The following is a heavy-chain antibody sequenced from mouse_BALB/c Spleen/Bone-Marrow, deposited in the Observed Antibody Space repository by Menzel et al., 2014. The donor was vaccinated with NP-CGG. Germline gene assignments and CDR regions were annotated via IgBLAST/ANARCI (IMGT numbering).Heavy chain of an antibody. D-gene: IGHD3-2*01. V-gene: IGHV1-9*01. CDR3: ARDSSDYLAWFAY. CDR2: ILPGSDST. Sequence: VQLQQSGAGLMKPGALVKISCKATGYTFSSYWIEWVKQRPGHGLEWIGEILPGSDSTNYNENFKGKATFTADTSSNTAYMQLNSLTSEDSAVYFCARDSSDYLAWFAYWGQGTLVTVSA. CDR1: GYTFSSYW. J-gene: IGHJ3*01.